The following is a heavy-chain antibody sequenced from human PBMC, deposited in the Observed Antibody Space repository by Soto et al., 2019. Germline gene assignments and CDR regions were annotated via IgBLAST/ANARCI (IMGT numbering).Heavy chain of an antibody. CDR1: GGSSVGGGDY. V-gene: IGHV4-61*08. D-gene: IGHD6-13*01. CDR2: IYYSGST. J-gene: IGHJ4*02. CDR3: ARAGSSSWYAADY. Sequence: PSQTLCLTCTVAGGSSVGGGDYCSWIRQHPGKGLEWIGYIYYSGSTNYNPSLKSRVTISVDTSKNQFSLKLSSVTAADTAVYYCARAGSSSWYAADYWGPAPLVTVSS.